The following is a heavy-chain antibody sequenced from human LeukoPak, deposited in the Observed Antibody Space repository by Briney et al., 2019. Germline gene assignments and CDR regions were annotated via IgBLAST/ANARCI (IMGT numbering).Heavy chain of an antibody. D-gene: IGHD2-15*01. J-gene: IGHJ4*02. CDR1: GFTFSSYA. V-gene: IGHV3-30*04. CDR2: ISYDGSNK. CDR3: AREVGYCSGGSCSPIDY. Sequence: GGSLRLSCAASGFTFSSYAMHWVRQAPGKGLEWVAVISYDGSNKYYADSVKGRFTISRDNSKNTLYLQMNSLRAEDTAVYYCAREVGYCSGGSCSPIDYWGQGTLVTVSS.